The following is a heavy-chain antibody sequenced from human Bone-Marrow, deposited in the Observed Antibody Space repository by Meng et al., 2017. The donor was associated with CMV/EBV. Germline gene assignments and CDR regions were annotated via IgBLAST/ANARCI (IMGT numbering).Heavy chain of an antibody. V-gene: IGHV4-39*07. CDR3: ARDLDCSSTSCNTQIDY. J-gene: IGHJ4*02. CDR1: GSSISSSSYY. Sequence: SETLSLTCTVSGSSISSSSYYWGWIRQPPGKGLEWIGSIYYSGSTYYNPSLKSRVTISVDTSKNQFSLKLSSVTAADTAVYYCARDLDCSSTSCNTQIDYWGQGTLVTVSS. CDR2: IYYSGST. D-gene: IGHD2-2*01.